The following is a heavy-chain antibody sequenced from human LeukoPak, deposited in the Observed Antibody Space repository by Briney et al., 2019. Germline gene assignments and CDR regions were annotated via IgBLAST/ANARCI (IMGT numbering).Heavy chain of an antibody. CDR1: GGSISSYY. V-gene: IGHV4-59*01. CDR2: IYYSGST. Sequence: SETLSLTCTVSGGSISSYYWSWIRQPPGKGLEWIGYIYYSGSTNYNPSLKSRVTISVDTSKNQFSLKLSSVTAADTAVYYCATTTGSHFSRWGQGTLVMVSS. D-gene: IGHD1-26*01. CDR3: ATTTGSHFSR. J-gene: IGHJ4*02.